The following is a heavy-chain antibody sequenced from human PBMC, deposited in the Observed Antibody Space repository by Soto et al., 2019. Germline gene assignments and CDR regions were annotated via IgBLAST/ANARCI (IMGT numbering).Heavy chain of an antibody. D-gene: IGHD6-13*01. J-gene: IGHJ4*02. CDR1: GFTFTSSA. CDR3: ARDSSFDY. Sequence: SVKVSCKASGFTFTSSAVQWVRQARGQRLEWIGWIVVDSGNTNYAQKLQVRVTITTDISTSTAYMELSSLRSDDTAVYYCARDSSFDYWGQGTLVTVSS. V-gene: IGHV1-58*01. CDR2: IVVDSGNT.